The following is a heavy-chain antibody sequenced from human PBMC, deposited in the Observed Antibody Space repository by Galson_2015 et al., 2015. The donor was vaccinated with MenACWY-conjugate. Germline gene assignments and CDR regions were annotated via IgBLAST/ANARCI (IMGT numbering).Heavy chain of an antibody. CDR2: ISSHSTYT. D-gene: IGHD2-2*01. V-gene: IGHV3-11*05. CDR1: GFIFSDYY. J-gene: IGHJ3*01. Sequence: SLRLSCAASGFIFSDYYMSWIRQAPGKGLEWVSYISSHSTYTNYADSVKGRFTISRDHAKNSLNLQMNSLRAEDTAIYYCARVAAMHPNDAFDFWGQGTMATVSS. CDR3: ARVAAMHPNDAFDF.